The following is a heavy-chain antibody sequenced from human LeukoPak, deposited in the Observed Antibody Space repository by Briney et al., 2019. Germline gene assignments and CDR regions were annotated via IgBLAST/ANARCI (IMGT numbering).Heavy chain of an antibody. D-gene: IGHD6-19*01. V-gene: IGHV3-30*03. Sequence: GRSLRLSCAASGFTFSSYGMHWVRQAPGKGLEWVAVISYDGSNKYYADSVKGRFTISRDNSKNTLYLQMNSLRAEDTAVYYCARVRDHPYSSGLSPYYYYGMDVWGQGTTVTVSS. CDR2: ISYDGSNK. CDR3: ARVRDHPYSSGLSPYYYYGMDV. J-gene: IGHJ6*02. CDR1: GFTFSSYG.